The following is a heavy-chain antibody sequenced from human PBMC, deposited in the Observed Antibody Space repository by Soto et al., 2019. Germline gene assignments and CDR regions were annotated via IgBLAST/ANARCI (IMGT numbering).Heavy chain of an antibody. CDR1: GESFSAYY. J-gene: IGHJ4*02. D-gene: IGHD6-25*01. V-gene: IGHV4-34*01. CDR2: VNHSGST. Sequence: PSETLSLTCAVYGESFSAYYWSWVRQSPGKGLEWIGEVNHSGSTNYNPSLKSRVTISIDTSKNQFSLNLSSMTAADTAVYYCARDPAKAGDTPYWGQGTLVTVSS. CDR3: ARDPAKAGDTPY.